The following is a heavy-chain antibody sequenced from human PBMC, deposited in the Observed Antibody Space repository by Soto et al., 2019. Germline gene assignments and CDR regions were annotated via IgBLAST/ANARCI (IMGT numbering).Heavy chain of an antibody. Sequence: QVQLVESGGGVVKPGRSLRLSCAASGFTFSSFAIHWVRQAPGKGLEWVSRISYDGSNKYYADSVKGRFTISRDNSKNTLYLQMNSLRAEDTAVYYCARAYDSSMNYFDYWGQGTLVTVSS. CDR1: GFTFSSFA. D-gene: IGHD3-22*01. V-gene: IGHV3-30-3*01. CDR2: ISYDGSNK. CDR3: ARAYDSSMNYFDY. J-gene: IGHJ4*02.